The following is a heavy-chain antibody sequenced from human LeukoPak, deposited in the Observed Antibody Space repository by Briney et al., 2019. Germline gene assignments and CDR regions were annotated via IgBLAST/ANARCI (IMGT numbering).Heavy chain of an antibody. V-gene: IGHV4-34*01. J-gene: IGHJ4*02. CDR2: INHSGST. Sequence: SETLSLTCAVYGGSFSGYYWSWIRQPPGKGLEWIGEINHSGSTNYNPSLKSRVTISVDTSKNQFSLKLSSVTAADTAVYYCARTPYDFWSGYYLTIDYFDYWGQGTLVTVSS. CDR3: ARTPYDFWSGYYLTIDYFDY. CDR1: GGSFSGYY. D-gene: IGHD3-3*01.